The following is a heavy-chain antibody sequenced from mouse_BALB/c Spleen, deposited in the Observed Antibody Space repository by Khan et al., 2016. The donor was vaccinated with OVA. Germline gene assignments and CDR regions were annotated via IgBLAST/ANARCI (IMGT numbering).Heavy chain of an antibody. CDR3: ARSVTITTVVATDFDY. V-gene: IGHV3-2*02. CDR1: GYSITSDYA. Sequence: EVKLQESGPGLVKPSQSLSLTCTVTGYSITSDYAWNWIRQFPGNKLEWVGYISYSGRTSYNQSLKSRISITRDTSKNQFFLQLSSVTTEDTATYYCARSVTITTVVATDFDYWGQGTTLTVSS. CDR2: ISYSGRT. J-gene: IGHJ2*01. D-gene: IGHD1-1*01.